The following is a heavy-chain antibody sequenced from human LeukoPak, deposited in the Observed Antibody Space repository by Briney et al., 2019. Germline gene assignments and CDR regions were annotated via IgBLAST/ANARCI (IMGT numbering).Heavy chain of an antibody. J-gene: IGHJ4*02. Sequence: SETLSLTCAVYGGSFSGYCWSWIRQPPGKGLEWIGEINHSGSTNYNPSLKSRVTISVDTSKNQFSLKLSSVTAADTAVYYCARGLSRWELPGYWGQGTLVTVSS. V-gene: IGHV4-34*01. CDR3: ARGLSRWELPGY. CDR1: GGSFSGYC. CDR2: INHSGST. D-gene: IGHD1-26*01.